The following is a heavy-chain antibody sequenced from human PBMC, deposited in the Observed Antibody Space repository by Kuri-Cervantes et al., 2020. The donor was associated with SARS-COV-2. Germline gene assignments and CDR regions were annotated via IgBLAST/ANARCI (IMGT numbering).Heavy chain of an antibody. D-gene: IGHD2-2*01. CDR2: MNPNSGNT. CDR1: GYTFTSYD. V-gene: IGHV1-8*03. Sequence: ASVKVSCKASGYTFTSYDINWVRQATGQGLEWMGWMNPNSGNTGYAQKFQGRVTITRNTSISTAYMELSRLRSDDTAVYYCARGYCSSTSRHYYYYYMDVWGKGTTVTVSS. J-gene: IGHJ6*03. CDR3: ARGYCSSTSRHYYYYYMDV.